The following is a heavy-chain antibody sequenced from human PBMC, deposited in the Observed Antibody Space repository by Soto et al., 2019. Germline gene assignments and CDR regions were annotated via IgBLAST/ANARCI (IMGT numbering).Heavy chain of an antibody. V-gene: IGHV3-30*18. CDR3: AKAHYYSSGSYNA. Sequence: PGGSLRLSCAASGFTFSSYGMHWVRQAPGKGLEWVAVISYDGSETYHADSVKGRFTISRDNSKNTLFLQMNSLRIEDTAVYYCAKAHYYSSGSYNAWGQGTLVTVSS. CDR1: GFTFSSYG. D-gene: IGHD3-10*01. CDR2: ISYDGSET. J-gene: IGHJ5*02.